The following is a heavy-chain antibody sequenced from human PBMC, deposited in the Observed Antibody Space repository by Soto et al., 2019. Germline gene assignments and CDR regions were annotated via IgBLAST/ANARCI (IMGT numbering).Heavy chain of an antibody. CDR2: ISGYNGNT. V-gene: IGHV1-18*01. CDR3: ARDRRDYGWGSYRSYCDY. CDR1: GYTFSNYG. Sequence: QIQLVQSGPDVKKPGDSVKVSCKASGYTFSNYGISWVRQAPGQGPEWMGWISGYNGNTNYAQKFQGRVTMTTDTSSNTVYMGLRSLRAADTAVYFCARDRRDYGWGSYRSYCDYWGQGTLITVSS. J-gene: IGHJ4*02. D-gene: IGHD3-16*02.